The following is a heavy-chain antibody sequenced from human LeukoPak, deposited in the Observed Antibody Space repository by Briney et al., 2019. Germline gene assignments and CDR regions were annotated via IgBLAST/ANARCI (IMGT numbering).Heavy chain of an antibody. J-gene: IGHJ6*02. CDR3: AKGLRDYYYYYGMDV. CDR2: ISGSGGST. CDR1: GFTFSSYA. Sequence: PGGSLRLSCAASGFTFSSYAMSWVRQAPGKGLEWVSAISGSGGSTYYADSVEGRFTISRDNSKNTLYLQMNSLRAEDTAVYYCAKGLRDYYYYYGMDVWGQGTTVTVSS. V-gene: IGHV3-23*01.